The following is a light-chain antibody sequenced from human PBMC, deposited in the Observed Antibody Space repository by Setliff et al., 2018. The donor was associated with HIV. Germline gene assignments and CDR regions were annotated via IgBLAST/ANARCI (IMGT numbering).Light chain of an antibody. Sequence: QSALSQPASVSGSPGQSITIPCTGTSSDIGGYNYVSWYRQHPGKAPKLMIYDVSNRPSGVSIRFSASKSGSTASLTISGLQPEDEADYYCSSYTGSGTYVFGTGTKVTVL. CDR1: SSDIGGYNY. CDR3: SSYTGSGTYV. J-gene: IGLJ1*01. CDR2: DVS. V-gene: IGLV2-14*03.